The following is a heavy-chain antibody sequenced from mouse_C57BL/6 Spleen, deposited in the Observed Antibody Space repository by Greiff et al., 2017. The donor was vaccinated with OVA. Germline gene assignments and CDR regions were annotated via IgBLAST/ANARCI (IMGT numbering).Heavy chain of an antibody. CDR2: IDPSDSYT. J-gene: IGHJ4*01. CDR3: ARNTAQATYAMDY. V-gene: IGHV1-50*01. CDR1: GYTFTSYW. D-gene: IGHD3-2*02. Sequence: VQLQQPGAELVKPGASVKLSCKASGYTFTSYWMQWVKQRPGQGLEWIGEIDPSDSYTNYNQKFKGKATLTVDTSSSTAYMQLSSLTSEDSAVYYCARNTAQATYAMDYWGQGTSVTVSS.